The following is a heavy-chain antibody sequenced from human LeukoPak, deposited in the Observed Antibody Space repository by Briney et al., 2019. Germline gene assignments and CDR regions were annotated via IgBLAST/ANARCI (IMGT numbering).Heavy chain of an antibody. D-gene: IGHD3-9*01. CDR2: IYTSGST. CDR1: GGSISSYY. V-gene: IGHV4-4*07. Sequence: KPSETLSLTCTVSGGSISSYYWSWIRQPAGKGLEWLGRIYTSGSTNYNPSLKSRVTMSVDTSKNQFSLKLSSVTAADTAVYYCARGVYDILTGPFDYWGQGTLVTVSS. CDR3: ARGVYDILTGPFDY. J-gene: IGHJ4*02.